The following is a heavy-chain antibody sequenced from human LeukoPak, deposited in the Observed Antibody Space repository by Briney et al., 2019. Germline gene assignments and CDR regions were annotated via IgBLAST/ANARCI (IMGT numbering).Heavy chain of an antibody. Sequence: ASVKVSCKASGYTFTSYGISLVRQAPGPGLEWMGWISAYNGNTNYAQKLQGRVTMTTDTSTSTAYMELRSLRSDDTAVYYCVRTPYDSSGYYGKYYFDYWGQGTLVTVSS. V-gene: IGHV1-18*01. J-gene: IGHJ4*02. D-gene: IGHD3-22*01. CDR1: GYTFTSYG. CDR2: ISAYNGNT. CDR3: VRTPYDSSGYYGKYYFDY.